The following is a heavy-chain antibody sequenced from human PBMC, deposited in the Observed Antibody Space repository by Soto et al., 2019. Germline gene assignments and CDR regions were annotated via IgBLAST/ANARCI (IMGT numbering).Heavy chain of an antibody. Sequence: SETLSLTCTVSGVSISSYYWSWIRQPPGKGLEWIGYIYYSGSTNYNPSLKSRVTISVDTSKNQFSLKLSSVTAADTAVYYCARDSGYNWNDETYDASDIWGQGTMVTVSS. V-gene: IGHV4-59*01. J-gene: IGHJ3*02. CDR2: IYYSGST. D-gene: IGHD1-20*01. CDR1: GVSISSYY. CDR3: ARDSGYNWNDETYDASDI.